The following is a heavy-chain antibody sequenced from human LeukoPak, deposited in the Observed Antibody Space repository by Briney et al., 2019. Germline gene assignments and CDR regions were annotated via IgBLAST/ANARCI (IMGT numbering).Heavy chain of an antibody. V-gene: IGHV3-7*01. CDR1: GFTFSSYW. Sequence: GGSLRLSCAASGFTFSSYWMSWDRQAPGKGLEWMASIKQDASETRYVDSVKGRFTILRDNTETSLFLHMNSLRAEDTAVYYCARYGLGDTFDIWGHGTVVTVSS. J-gene: IGHJ3*02. D-gene: IGHD4-17*01. CDR2: IKQDASET. CDR3: ARYGLGDTFDI.